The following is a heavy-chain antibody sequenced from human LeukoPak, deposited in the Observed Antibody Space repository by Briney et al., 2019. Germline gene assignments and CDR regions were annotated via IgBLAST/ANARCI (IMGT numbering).Heavy chain of an antibody. V-gene: IGHV1-18*01. Sequence: GAPVKVSCKASGYTFTSYGISWVRQAPGQGLEWMGWISAYNGNTNYAQKLQGRVTMTTDTSTSTAYMELRSLRSDDTAVYYCARDPMGYYYYYMDVWGKGTTVTVSS. CDR3: ARDPMGYYYYYMDV. D-gene: IGHD5-24*01. CDR2: ISAYNGNT. CDR1: GYTFTSYG. J-gene: IGHJ6*03.